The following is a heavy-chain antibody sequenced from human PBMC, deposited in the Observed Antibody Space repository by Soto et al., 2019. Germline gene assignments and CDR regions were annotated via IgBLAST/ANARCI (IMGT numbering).Heavy chain of an antibody. CDR1: GYSFTSYW. Sequence: GESLKISCKGSGYSFTSYWIGWVRQMPGKGLEWMGIIYPGDSDTRYSPSFQGQVTISADKSISTAYLQWSSLKASDTAMYYCARPPAGGPDHDAFDIWGQGTMVTVSS. J-gene: IGHJ3*02. CDR2: IYPGDSDT. V-gene: IGHV5-51*01. D-gene: IGHD1-26*01. CDR3: ARPPAGGPDHDAFDI.